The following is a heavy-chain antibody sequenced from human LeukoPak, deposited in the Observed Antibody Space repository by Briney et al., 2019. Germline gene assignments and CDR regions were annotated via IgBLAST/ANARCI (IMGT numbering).Heavy chain of an antibody. CDR3: ARHSYSSSWYGTFDT. CDR2: IYYSGST. Sequence: SETLSLTCTVSGGSISNYYWSWIRQPPGKGLEWIGYIYYSGSTIYNPSLKSRVTISVDTSKNQFSLKLSSVTAADTAVYYCARHSYSSSWYGTFDTWGQGSLVTVSS. CDR1: GGSISNYY. D-gene: IGHD6-13*01. J-gene: IGHJ5*02. V-gene: IGHV4-59*08.